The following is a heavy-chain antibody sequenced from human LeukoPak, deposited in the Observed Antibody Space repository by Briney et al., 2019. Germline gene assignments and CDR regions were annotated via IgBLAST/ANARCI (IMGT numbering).Heavy chain of an antibody. J-gene: IGHJ4*02. CDR3: AVERTNTAMVTFDY. D-gene: IGHD5-18*01. CDR2: VIPILGIA. Sequence: ASVKVSCKASGGTFSSYAISWVRQAPGQGLEWMGRVIPILGIANYAQKFQGRVTITADKSTSIAYMELSSLRSEDTAVYYCAVERTNTAMVTFDYWGQGTLVTVSS. V-gene: IGHV1-69*04. CDR1: GGTFSSYA.